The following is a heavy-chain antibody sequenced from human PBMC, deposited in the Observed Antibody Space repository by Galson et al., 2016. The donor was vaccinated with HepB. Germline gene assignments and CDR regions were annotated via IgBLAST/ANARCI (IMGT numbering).Heavy chain of an antibody. Sequence: SVKVSCKASGYTFTSYALHWVRQAPGQSLEWMGWISAGNGNTKYSHNFQGRVTITRDTSATIAYMELGSLRSEDTAVYYCARVNRWGGLVDALWYWGQGTLVTVSS. CDR2: ISAGNGNT. D-gene: IGHD2-8*01. CDR1: GYTFTSYA. V-gene: IGHV1-3*01. CDR3: ARVNRWGGLVDALWY. J-gene: IGHJ4*02.